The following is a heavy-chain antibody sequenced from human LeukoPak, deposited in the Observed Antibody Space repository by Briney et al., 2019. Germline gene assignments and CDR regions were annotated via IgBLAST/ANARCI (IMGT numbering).Heavy chain of an antibody. CDR1: GFSLSTSGMR. V-gene: IGHV2-70*04. D-gene: IGHD5-18*01. CDR3: ARTRGYSYGFAFDI. J-gene: IGHJ3*02. CDR2: IDWDDDK. Sequence: SGPALVKPTQTLTLTCTFSGFSLSTSGMRVSWIRQPPGKALEWLARIDWDDDKFYSTSLKTRLTISEDTSKSQVVLTMTNMDPVDTATYYCARTRGYSYGFAFDIWGQGTMVTASS.